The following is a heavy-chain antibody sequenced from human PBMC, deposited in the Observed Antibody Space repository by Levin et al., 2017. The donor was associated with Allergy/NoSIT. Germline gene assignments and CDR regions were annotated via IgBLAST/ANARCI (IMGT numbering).Heavy chain of an antibody. CDR3: ARHGGYLDY. V-gene: IGHV4-39*01. Sequence: SQTLSLTCTVSGGSISSSSYYWGWIRQPPGKGLEWIGSIYHSGSTHHNPSLKSRVTISVDTSKNQFPLKLSSVTAADTAVYYCARHGGYLDYWGQGTLVTVSS. CDR1: GGSISSSSYY. CDR2: IYHSGST. D-gene: IGHD3-16*01. J-gene: IGHJ4*02.